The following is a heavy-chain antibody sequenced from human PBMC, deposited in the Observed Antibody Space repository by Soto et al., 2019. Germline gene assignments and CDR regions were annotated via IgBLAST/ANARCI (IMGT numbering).Heavy chain of an antibody. Sequence: QVQLVESGGGVVQPGRSLRLSCAASGFTFSSYAMHWVRQAPGKGLEWVAVISYDGSNKYYADSVKGRFTISRDNSKNTLYLQMNSLRAEDTAVYYCARDGFTIFGAVIPFDYWGQGTLVTVSS. J-gene: IGHJ4*02. D-gene: IGHD3-3*01. CDR1: GFTFSSYA. V-gene: IGHV3-30-3*01. CDR3: ARDGFTIFGAVIPFDY. CDR2: ISYDGSNK.